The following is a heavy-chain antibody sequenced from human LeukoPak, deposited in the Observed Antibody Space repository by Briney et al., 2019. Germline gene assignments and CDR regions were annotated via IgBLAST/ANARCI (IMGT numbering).Heavy chain of an antibody. CDR3: ARGFGSSTSYVSDFDF. D-gene: IGHD3-16*01. V-gene: IGHV1-69*04. CDR2: IIPILGIT. CDR1: GGTFSSYG. Sequence: SVKVSCKASGGTFSSYGVSWVRQAPGQGLEWTGRIIPILGITNYAQKFQGRATITADKSTSTAYMELSSLRSEDTTVYFCARGFGSSTSYVSDFDFWGQGTLVTVSS. J-gene: IGHJ4*02.